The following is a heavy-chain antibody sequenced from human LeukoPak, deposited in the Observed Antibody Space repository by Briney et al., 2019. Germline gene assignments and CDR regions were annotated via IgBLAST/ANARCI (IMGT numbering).Heavy chain of an antibody. CDR1: GFTFRTHE. Sequence: GGSLRLSCVTSGFTFRTHELNWVRQAPGKGLEWIAYISDSYVTHYAESVKGRFTVSRDNAKSAVYLQMNSLRAEDTAMYFCAREGERGRFNAWDVWGQGTMITVSS. V-gene: IGHV3-48*03. J-gene: IGHJ3*01. CDR3: AREGERGRFNAWDV. D-gene: IGHD3-16*01. CDR2: ISDSYVT.